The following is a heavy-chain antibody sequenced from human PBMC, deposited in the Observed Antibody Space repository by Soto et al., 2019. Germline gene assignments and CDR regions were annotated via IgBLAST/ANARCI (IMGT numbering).Heavy chain of an antibody. Sequence: GGSLRLSCEASGFIFSNYWMHWVRQTPGTGLVWVSRISNDGSITNYADSVKGRFTISRDNAKNTLYLQMNSLRAEDTAVYYCAKDLTWNQADYWGQGAPVTVS. D-gene: IGHD1-1*01. CDR3: AKDLTWNQADY. J-gene: IGHJ4*02. CDR1: GFIFSNYW. V-gene: IGHV3-74*01. CDR2: ISNDGSIT.